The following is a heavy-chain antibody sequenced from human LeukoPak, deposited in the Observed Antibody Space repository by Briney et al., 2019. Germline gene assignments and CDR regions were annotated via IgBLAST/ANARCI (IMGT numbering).Heavy chain of an antibody. Sequence: PGGSLRLSCAASGFTFSSYGMHWVRQAPGKGLEWVAVIWYDGSNKYYADSVKGRLTISRDNSKNTLYLQMNSLRAEDTAVYYCARDRADILTGYYKREFDYWGQGTLVTVSS. J-gene: IGHJ4*02. CDR3: ARDRADILTGYYKREFDY. CDR1: GFTFSSYG. V-gene: IGHV3-33*01. D-gene: IGHD3-9*01. CDR2: IWYDGSNK.